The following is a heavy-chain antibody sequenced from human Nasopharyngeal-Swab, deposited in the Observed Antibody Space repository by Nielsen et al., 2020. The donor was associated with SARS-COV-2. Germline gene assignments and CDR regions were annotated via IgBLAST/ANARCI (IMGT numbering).Heavy chain of an antibody. Sequence: ASVKVSCKASGYTFTNYGITWVRQAPGQGLEWMAWIRTYNGDTGYAQNFQGRVTVTTDTSTTTAYMEVRSLRSDDTAVYYCARVPVYSGTYYAFDIWGQGTMVTVSS. J-gene: IGHJ3*02. CDR2: IRTYNGDT. V-gene: IGHV1-18*01. D-gene: IGHD1-26*01. CDR1: GYTFTNYG. CDR3: ARVPVYSGTYYAFDI.